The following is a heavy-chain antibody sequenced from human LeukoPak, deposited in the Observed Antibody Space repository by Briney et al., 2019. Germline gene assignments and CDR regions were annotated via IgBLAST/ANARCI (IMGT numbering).Heavy chain of an antibody. CDR3: ARGGYSGYDSLEADYFDY. CDR1: GFTFSSYS. J-gene: IGHJ4*02. V-gene: IGHV3-48*01. Sequence: GGSLRLSCAASGFTFSSYSMNWVRQAPGKGLEWVSYISSSSSTIYYADSVKGRFTISRDNAKNSLYLQMNSLRAEDTAVYYCARGGYSGYDSLEADYFDYWGQGTLVTVSS. D-gene: IGHD5-12*01. CDR2: ISSSSSTI.